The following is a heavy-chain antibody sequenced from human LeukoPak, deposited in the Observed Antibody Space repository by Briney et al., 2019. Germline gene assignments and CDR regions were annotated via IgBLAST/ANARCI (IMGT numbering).Heavy chain of an antibody. J-gene: IGHJ6*03. CDR1: GGSTSSSSYY. V-gene: IGHV4-39*07. Sequence: SETLSLTCTVSGGSTSSSSYYWGWIRQPPGKGLEWIGSIYYSGSTYYNPSLKSRVTISVDTSKNQFSLKLSSVTAADTAVYYCARGYCSGGSCYLYYYYYYMDVWGKGTTVTVSS. CDR3: ARGYCSGGSCYLYYYYYYMDV. D-gene: IGHD2-15*01. CDR2: IYYSGST.